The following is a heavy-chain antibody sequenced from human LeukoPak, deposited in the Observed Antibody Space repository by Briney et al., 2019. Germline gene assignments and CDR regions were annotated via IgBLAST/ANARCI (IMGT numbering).Heavy chain of an antibody. D-gene: IGHD3-22*01. J-gene: IGHJ4*02. CDR2: ISGSGGST. CDR1: GFIFSSYA. Sequence: GGSLRLSCAASGFIFSSYAMSWVRQAPGKGLEWVSGISGSGGSTYYVDSVKGRFTISRDNSKNTLYLQMNSLRAEDTAVYYCARDRFYYDSSGYCYWGQGTLVTVSS. CDR3: ARDRFYYDSSGYCY. V-gene: IGHV3-23*01.